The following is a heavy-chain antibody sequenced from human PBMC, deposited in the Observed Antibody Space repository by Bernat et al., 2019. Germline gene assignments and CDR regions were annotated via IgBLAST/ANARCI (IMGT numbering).Heavy chain of an antibody. V-gene: IGHV3-30*03. CDR1: GFTFSSYG. CDR3: ARDSGSWDYSFDF. CDR2: ISYDGSNK. J-gene: IGHJ4*02. D-gene: IGHD6-13*01. Sequence: QVQLVESGGGVVQPGRSLRLSCAASGFTFSSYGMHWVRQAPGKGLEWVAVISYDGSNKYYADSVKGRFTISRDNSKNTLYLQMNSLRPDDTAIYQCARDSGSWDYSFDFWGQGTLVTVSS.